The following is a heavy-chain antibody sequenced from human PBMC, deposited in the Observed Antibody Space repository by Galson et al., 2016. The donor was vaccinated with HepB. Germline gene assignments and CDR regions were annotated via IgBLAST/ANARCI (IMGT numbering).Heavy chain of an antibody. J-gene: IGHJ3*01. Sequence: SLRLSCAASGFTFSDYHMNWIRQAPGKGLEWSAYISTSGNSMLYADSVRGRFSSSRDNAKKSLYLQMTNLRAADTAVYYCARDMPDDSVEYFDVFDLWGQGTMVTVSS. V-gene: IGHV3-11*01. CDR2: ISTSGNSM. D-gene: IGHD4-17*01. CDR3: ARDMPDDSVEYFDVFDL. CDR1: GFTFSDYH.